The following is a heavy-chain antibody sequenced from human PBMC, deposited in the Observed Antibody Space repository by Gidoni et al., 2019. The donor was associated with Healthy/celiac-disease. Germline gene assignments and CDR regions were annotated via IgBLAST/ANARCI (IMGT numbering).Heavy chain of an antibody. V-gene: IGHV3-49*03. Sequence: EVHLVESGGGLVQPGRSLRLSCTASGFTFGDYAMSWFRQAPGKGLEWVGFIRSKAYGETTEDAASVKGRFTISRDDSNSIAYLQMNSLKIEDTAVYYCTRGYSWTFDYWGQGTLVTVSS. CDR1: GFTFGDYA. CDR2: IRSKAYGETT. J-gene: IGHJ4*02. D-gene: IGHD1-20*01. CDR3: TRGYSWTFDY.